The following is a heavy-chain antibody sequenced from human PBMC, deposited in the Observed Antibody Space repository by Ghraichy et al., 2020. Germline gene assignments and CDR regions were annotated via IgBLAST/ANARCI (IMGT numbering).Heavy chain of an antibody. V-gene: IGHV1-18*04. CDR1: GYTFTNYG. D-gene: IGHD2-8*01. CDR3: ARDWGRHCSNGVCQVNYYGMDV. Sequence: ASVKVSCKASGYTFTNYGISWVRQAPGQGLEWMGWISGYSGNTYYAQKIQDRVTMTTDTSTSTAYMELRSLRSDDTAVYHCARDWGRHCSNGVCQVNYYGMDVWGQGTTVTVSS. J-gene: IGHJ6*02. CDR2: ISGYSGNT.